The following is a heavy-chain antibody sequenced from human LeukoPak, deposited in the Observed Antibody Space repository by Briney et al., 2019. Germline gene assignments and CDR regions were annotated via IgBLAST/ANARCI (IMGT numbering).Heavy chain of an antibody. Sequence: GGSLRLSCAASGFTFSSYSMNWVRQARAKGLEWVSAISSSSSYIYYADSVKGRFTVSRDNAKNSLYLQMNSLRAEDTAVYYCASEYYYDSSGYYYVSSYFDYWGQGTLVTVSS. CDR1: GFTFSSYS. CDR2: ISSSSSYI. D-gene: IGHD3-22*01. J-gene: IGHJ4*02. CDR3: ASEYYYDSSGYYYVSSYFDY. V-gene: IGHV3-21*01.